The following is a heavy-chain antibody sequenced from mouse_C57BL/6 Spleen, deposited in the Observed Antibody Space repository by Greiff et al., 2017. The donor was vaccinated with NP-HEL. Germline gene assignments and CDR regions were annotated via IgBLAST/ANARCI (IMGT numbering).Heavy chain of an antibody. J-gene: IGHJ3*01. V-gene: IGHV5-17*01. CDR2: ISSGSSTI. D-gene: IGHD2-1*01. Sequence: EVQLVESGGGLVKPGGSLKLSCAASGFTFCDYGMHWVRQAPEKGLEWVAYISSGSSTIYYADTVKGRFTISRDNAKNTLFLQMTSLRSEDTAMYYCARPALYPTWFAYWGQGTLVTVSA. CDR1: GFTFCDYG. CDR3: ARPALYPTWFAY.